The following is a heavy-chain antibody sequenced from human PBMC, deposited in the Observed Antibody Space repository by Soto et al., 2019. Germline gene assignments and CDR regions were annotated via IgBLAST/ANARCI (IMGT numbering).Heavy chain of an antibody. CDR2: IYDIETI. CDR1: GGSITSGDYP. Sequence: QVQLQESGPGLVKPSQTLSLTCTVSGGSITSGDYPWSWIRQPPGKGLEWIGSIYDIETIYYNPSLKSLVTISIDTSQNHVSLKLNSVTAADTAVYYCATPFPWAFDIWGQGTIVTVSS. CDR3: ATPFPWAFDI. J-gene: IGHJ3*02. V-gene: IGHV4-30-4*01.